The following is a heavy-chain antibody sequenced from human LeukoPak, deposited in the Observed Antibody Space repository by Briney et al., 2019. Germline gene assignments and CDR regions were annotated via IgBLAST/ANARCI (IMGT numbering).Heavy chain of an antibody. CDR1: GYIFRSYA. J-gene: IGHJ4*02. D-gene: IGHD3-10*01. CDR3: AKDELYYYGSGTYYTLAPFDY. V-gene: IGHV3-23*01. Sequence: GGSLRLSCEASGYIFRSYAMSWVRQAPGKGLEWVSVISNSGATTDYADSVKGRFTISRDNSKNTLSLQMNSLRAEDTAVYYCAKDELYYYGSGTYYTLAPFDYWGQGTLVTVSS. CDR2: ISNSGATT.